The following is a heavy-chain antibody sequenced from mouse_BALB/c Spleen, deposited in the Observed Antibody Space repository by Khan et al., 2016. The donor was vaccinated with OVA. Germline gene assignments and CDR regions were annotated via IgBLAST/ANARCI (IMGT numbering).Heavy chain of an antibody. CDR1: GFYIKDTY. V-gene: IGHV14-3*02. Sequence: EVQLKQSGAELVKPGASVKLSCTASGFYIKDTYMHWVKQRPEQGLEWIGRIDPANGNTKYDPKFQGMAIITADSSSNTAYLQLSSLTSENAADYYCARMNTWGQGTTLTVSS. CDR2: IDPANGNT. J-gene: IGHJ2*01. CDR3: ARMNT.